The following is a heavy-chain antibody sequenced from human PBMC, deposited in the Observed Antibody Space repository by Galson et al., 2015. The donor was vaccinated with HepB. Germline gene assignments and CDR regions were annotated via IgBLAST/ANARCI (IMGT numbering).Heavy chain of an antibody. CDR1: GYTLTELS. V-gene: IGHV1-24*01. Sequence: SVKVSCKVSGYTLTELSMHWVRQAPGKGLEWMGGFDPGDGETIYAQKFQGRVTMTEDTSTDTAYMELSSLRSEDTAVYYCATSDLVVVLGTNWGQGTLVTVSS. CDR2: FDPGDGET. J-gene: IGHJ4*02. D-gene: IGHD2-2*01. CDR3: ATSDLVVVLGTN.